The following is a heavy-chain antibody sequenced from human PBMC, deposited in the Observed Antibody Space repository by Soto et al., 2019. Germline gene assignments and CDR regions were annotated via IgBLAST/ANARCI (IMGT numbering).Heavy chain of an antibody. J-gene: IGHJ5*02. CDR3: VRDCDGDYDRIFDV. V-gene: IGHV4-59*01. CDR2: IYYSGST. CDR1: GGSISSYY. Sequence: SETLSLTCTVSGGSISSYYWSWIRQPPGKGLEWIGYIYYSGSTNYNPSLKSRVTISVDTSKNQFSLKLSSVTAADTAVYYCVRDCDGDYDRIFDVWGQGSLVTGSS. D-gene: IGHD4-17*01.